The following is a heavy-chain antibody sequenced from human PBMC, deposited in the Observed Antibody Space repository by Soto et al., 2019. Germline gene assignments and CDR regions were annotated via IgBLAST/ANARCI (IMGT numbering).Heavy chain of an antibody. CDR2: INPNSGGT. J-gene: IGHJ6*03. D-gene: IGHD2-2*01. CDR1: GYTFTGYY. V-gene: IGHV1-2*04. CDR3: ARSVAVPAAMPLYYYYMDV. Sequence: ASVKVSCKASGYTFTGYYMHWVRQAPGQGLEWMGWINPNSGGTNYAQKFQGWVTMTRDTSISTAYMELSRLRSDDTAVYYCARSVAVPAAMPLYYYYMDVWGKGTTVTVSS.